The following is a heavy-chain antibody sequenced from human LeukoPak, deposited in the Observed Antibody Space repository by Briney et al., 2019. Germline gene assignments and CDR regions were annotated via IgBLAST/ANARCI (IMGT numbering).Heavy chain of an antibody. D-gene: IGHD1-7*01. V-gene: IGHV3-9*01. Sequence: PGGSLRLSCAASGYTFDDYAMQWVRRAPGKGLEWVQGKRWKSGSIGYADSVKGRFTISRDNAKNTLYLQMNSLRAEDTAVYYCAREGEVGTTLFDYWGQGTLVTVSS. J-gene: IGHJ4*02. CDR2: KRWKSGSI. CDR1: GYTFDDYA. CDR3: AREGEVGTTLFDY.